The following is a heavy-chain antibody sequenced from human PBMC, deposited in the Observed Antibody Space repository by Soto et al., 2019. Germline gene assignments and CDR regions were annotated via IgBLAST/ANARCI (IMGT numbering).Heavy chain of an antibody. Sequence: GGSLRLSCAASGFTFSSYAMSWVRQAPGKRLEWVSAISGSGGSTYYADSVKGRFTISRDNSKNTLYLQMNSLRAEDTAVYYCAKQIGGSRTPAAFDIWGQGTMVTVSS. J-gene: IGHJ3*02. CDR3: AKQIGGSRTPAAFDI. CDR1: GFTFSSYA. CDR2: ISGSGGST. V-gene: IGHV3-23*01. D-gene: IGHD2-15*01.